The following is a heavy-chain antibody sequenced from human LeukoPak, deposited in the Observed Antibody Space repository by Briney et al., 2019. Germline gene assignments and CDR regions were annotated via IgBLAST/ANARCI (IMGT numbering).Heavy chain of an antibody. D-gene: IGHD6-19*01. CDR1: GYTFTSYD. Sequence: ASVKVSCKASGYTFTSYDINWVRQATGQGLEWMGWMKPNSGNRGYAQKLQGRVTMTRNTSISTAYMELSSLRSEDTAVYYCARGRGSSGWYNAFDIWGQGTMVTVS. CDR2: MKPNSGNR. J-gene: IGHJ3*02. CDR3: ARGRGSSGWYNAFDI. V-gene: IGHV1-8*01.